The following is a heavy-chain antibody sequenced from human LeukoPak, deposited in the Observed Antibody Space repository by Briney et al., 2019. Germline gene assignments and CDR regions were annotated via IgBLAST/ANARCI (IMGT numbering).Heavy chain of an antibody. V-gene: IGHV1-46*01. CDR1: GYTFTSYY. D-gene: IGHD5-24*01. CDR3: AREGEMATQGFDI. CDR2: INPSGGST. J-gene: IGHJ3*02. Sequence: ASVKVSCKASGYTFTSYYMHWVRQAPGQGLEWMGIINPSGGSTSYAQKFQGRVTMTRDTSTSTVYMALSSLRSEDTAVYYCAREGEMATQGFDIWGQGTVVTVSS.